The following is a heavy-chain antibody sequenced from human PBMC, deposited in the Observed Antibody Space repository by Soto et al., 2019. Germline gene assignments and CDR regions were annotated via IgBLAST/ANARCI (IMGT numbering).Heavy chain of an antibody. CDR1: GGTFSSYA. CDR3: ARDRNENDFWSGNNWFDP. Sequence: SVKVSCKASGGTFSSYAISWVRQAPGQGLEWMGGIIPIFGTANYAQKFQGRVTITADESTSTAYMELSSLRSEDTAVYYCARDRNENDFWSGNNWFDPWGQGTLVTVSS. J-gene: IGHJ5*02. V-gene: IGHV1-69*13. CDR2: IIPIFGTA. D-gene: IGHD3-3*01.